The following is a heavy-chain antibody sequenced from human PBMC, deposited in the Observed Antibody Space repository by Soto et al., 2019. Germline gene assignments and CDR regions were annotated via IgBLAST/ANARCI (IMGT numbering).Heavy chain of an antibody. CDR2: VYYSGIT. CDR1: GASIRRRGYY. J-gene: IGHJ5*02. D-gene: IGHD2-15*01. Sequence: SETLSLTCTVSGASIRRRGYYWSWIRHHPGEGLEWIGFVYYSGITDYNPSLKSRVSLSAATSKNEFSLRLYSVTATDTAVFHCASRGGPERDWFEPWAEATLVTVCS. V-gene: IGHV4-31*03. CDR3: ASRGGPERDWFEP.